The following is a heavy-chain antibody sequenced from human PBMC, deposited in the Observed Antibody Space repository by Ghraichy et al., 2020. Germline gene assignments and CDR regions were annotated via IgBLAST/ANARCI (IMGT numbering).Heavy chain of an antibody. CDR3: TKMKTVVTERYFDL. CDR1: GFTFSDYS. Sequence: GSLRLSCAASGFTFSDYSMNWVRQAPGKGLEWVSSISSDSNYIFYADSVQGRFIISRDNPKKSLSLHMNSLRDDDTAVYFCTKMKTVVTERYFDLWGRGTLVTVSS. CDR2: ISSDSNYI. V-gene: IGHV3-21*01. D-gene: IGHD2-21*02. J-gene: IGHJ2*01.